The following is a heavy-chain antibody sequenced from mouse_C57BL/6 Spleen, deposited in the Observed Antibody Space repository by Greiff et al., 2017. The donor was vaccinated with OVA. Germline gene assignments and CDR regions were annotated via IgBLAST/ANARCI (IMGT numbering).Heavy chain of an antibody. CDR2: INPSNGGT. D-gene: IGHD4-1*01. Sequence: QVQLKQPGTELVKPGASVKLSCKASGYTFTSYWMHWVKQRPGQGLEWIGNINPSNGGTNYNEKFKSKATLTVDKSASTAYMQLRSLTSEDSAVYYCALGTWERSGFAYLGQGTLVTVSA. J-gene: IGHJ3*01. CDR1: GYTFTSYW. V-gene: IGHV1-53*01. CDR3: ALGTWERSGFAY.